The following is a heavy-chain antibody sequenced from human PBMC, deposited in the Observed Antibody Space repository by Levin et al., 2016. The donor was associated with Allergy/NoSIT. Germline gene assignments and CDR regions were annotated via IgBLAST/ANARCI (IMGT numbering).Heavy chain of an antibody. CDR3: FPTGDVHFDY. J-gene: IGHJ4*02. D-gene: IGHD6-6*01. Sequence: GGSLRLSCAASGFTFSSYWMSWVRQAPGKGLEWVANIKQDGSEKYYVDSVKGRFTISRDNAKNSLYLQMNSLRVEDTAVYYCFPTGDVHFDYWGQGTLVTVSS. CDR2: IKQDGSEK. CDR1: GFTFSSYW. V-gene: IGHV3-7*03.